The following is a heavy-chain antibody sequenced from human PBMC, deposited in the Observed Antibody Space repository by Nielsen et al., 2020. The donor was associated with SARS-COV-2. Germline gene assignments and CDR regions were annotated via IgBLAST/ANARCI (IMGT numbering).Heavy chain of an antibody. CDR3: ARDCTGGNCYTDTDYHYGMDV. Sequence: SETLSLTCTVSGASVSSGDYFWSWIRQHPGKGLECIAYIHTGGTIYYNPSLKSRVTISVDTSKNQLSLNLSSVTAADTAVYYCARDCTGGNCYTDTDYHYGMDVWGQGTTVTVSS. CDR1: GASVSSGDYF. D-gene: IGHD2-15*01. CDR2: IHTGGTI. V-gene: IGHV4-31*03. J-gene: IGHJ6*02.